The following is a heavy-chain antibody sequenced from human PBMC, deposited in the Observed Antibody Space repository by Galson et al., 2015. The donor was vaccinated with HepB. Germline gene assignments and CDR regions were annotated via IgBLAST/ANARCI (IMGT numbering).Heavy chain of an antibody. CDR3: ARDIYSYGVKGSIDY. V-gene: IGHV3-30*04. J-gene: IGHJ4*02. D-gene: IGHD3-16*02. Sequence: SLRLSCAASGFTFTDHAMHWVRQAPGKGLEWVAVISPFGSEKYYADSMKGRFTISRDNSQNTLYLQMNSLRTEDTAVFYCARDIYSYGVKGSIDYWGQGTLVTVSS. CDR2: ISPFGSEK. CDR1: GFTFTDHA.